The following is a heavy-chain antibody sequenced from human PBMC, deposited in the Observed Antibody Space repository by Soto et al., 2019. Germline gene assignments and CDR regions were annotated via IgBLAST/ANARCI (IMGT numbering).Heavy chain of an antibody. J-gene: IGHJ6*02. CDR1: GFTFSNYS. CDR3: ARDLKVAGENSYYYYGMDV. V-gene: IGHV3-21*01. D-gene: IGHD6-19*01. CDR2: ISRSSSNI. Sequence: GGSLRLSCAASGFTFSNYSMNWVRQAPGKGLEWVSSISRSSSNIYYADSVKGRFTISRDNAKNALYLHMNSLRAGDTAVYYCARDLKVAGENSYYYYGMDVWGQGPTVTVYS.